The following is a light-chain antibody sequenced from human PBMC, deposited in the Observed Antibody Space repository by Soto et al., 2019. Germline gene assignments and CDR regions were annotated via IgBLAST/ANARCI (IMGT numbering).Light chain of an antibody. CDR3: GSFAGSTNCAV. J-gene: IGLJ1*01. V-gene: IGLV2-8*01. CDR1: SSDVGGDNY. CDR2: EVI. Sequence: QSVLTQPPSASGSPGQSGTISCTGTSSDVGGDNYVSWDQQHPGKAPKLTIYEVIKRTSGVPERFSGSKSGNTASLSVSGLQAEDEADYYCGSFAGSTNCAVLGTGTKVTVL.